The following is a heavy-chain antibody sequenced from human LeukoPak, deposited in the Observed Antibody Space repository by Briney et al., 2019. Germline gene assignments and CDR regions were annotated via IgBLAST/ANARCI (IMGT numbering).Heavy chain of an antibody. CDR1: GFPFVAYA. D-gene: IGHD3-16*01. Sequence: AGSLRLSCATSGFPFVAYALRWVRQAPGKGLEWVAVISSDTTNKYYMDSVKGRFTISRDNSKNTLYLQMDSLRLEDTAVYYCARLAAASPGYWGQGTLVTVSS. CDR2: ISSDTTNK. CDR3: ARLAAASPGY. J-gene: IGHJ4*02. V-gene: IGHV3-30*10.